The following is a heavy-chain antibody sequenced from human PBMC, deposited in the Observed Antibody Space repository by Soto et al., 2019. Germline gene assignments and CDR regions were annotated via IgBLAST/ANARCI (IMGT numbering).Heavy chain of an antibody. J-gene: IGHJ4*02. CDR2: ISFDSSNK. Sequence: QVQLVESGGGVVQPGRSLRLSCAGSGFSFSSYTMHWVRQAPGKGLEWVALISFDSSNKYYAASVKGRFSISRDNSKNTAFLQMDSLRPDDTALYYCARDRLRLGELSLIGYFDYWGQRTLVTVSS. CDR1: GFSFSSYT. V-gene: IGHV3-30*01. D-gene: IGHD3-16*02. CDR3: ARDRLRLGELSLIGYFDY.